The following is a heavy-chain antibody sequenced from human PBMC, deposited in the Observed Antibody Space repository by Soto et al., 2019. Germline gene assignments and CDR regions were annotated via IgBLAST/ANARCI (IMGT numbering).Heavy chain of an antibody. J-gene: IGHJ6*02. Sequence: SGGSLRLSCAASGFTVSSNYMSWVRQAPGKGLEWVSVIYSGGSTYYADSVKGRFTISRDNSKNTLYLQMNSLRAEDTAVYYCARDRGIVATASRYYYYGMDVWGQGTTVTVSS. CDR2: IYSGGST. CDR1: GFTVSSNY. CDR3: ARDRGIVATASRYYYYGMDV. V-gene: IGHV3-53*01. D-gene: IGHD5-12*01.